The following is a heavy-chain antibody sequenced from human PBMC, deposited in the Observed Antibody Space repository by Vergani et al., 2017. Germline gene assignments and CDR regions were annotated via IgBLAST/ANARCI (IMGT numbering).Heavy chain of an antibody. CDR2: IYYSGTT. J-gene: IGHJ6*01. CDR3: ARVVYRGEASTGYRLEGMDI. Sequence: QVQLQESGPGLVKASQTLSLTCSVSGASVGSGGYYWSCVRQRPGMGLDWIGYIYYSGTTYYNPSLESRLTISLDTSEHYLSLKLTSVTAAATAVYFCARVVYRGEASTGYRLEGMDIWGQGTTVTISS. V-gene: IGHV4-31*03. D-gene: IGHD2-8*01. CDR1: GASVGSGGYY.